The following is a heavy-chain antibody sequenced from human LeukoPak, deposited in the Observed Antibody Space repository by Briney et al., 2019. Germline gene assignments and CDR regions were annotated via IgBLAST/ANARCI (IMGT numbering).Heavy chain of an antibody. CDR1: GSTFNTYT. CDR3: ARTYYDILTGYNPYFDY. J-gene: IGHJ4*02. Sequence: GGSLRLSCAASGSTFNTYTMNWVRQAPGKGLEWVSSITASSTAIYSADSVKGRFTISRDNAKNFLYLQMNSLRAEDTAVYYCARTYYDILTGYNPYFDYWGQGTLVTVSS. CDR2: ITASSTAI. V-gene: IGHV3-21*01. D-gene: IGHD3-9*01.